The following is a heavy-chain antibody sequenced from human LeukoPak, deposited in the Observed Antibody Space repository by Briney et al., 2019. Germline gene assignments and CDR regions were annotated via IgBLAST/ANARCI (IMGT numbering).Heavy chain of an antibody. D-gene: IGHD5-24*01. J-gene: IGHJ4*02. CDR1: GYTFTSYA. CDR3: ARESRDGYNFNY. Sequence: SVKVSCKASGYTFTSYAISWVRQAPGQGLEWMGRIIPILGIANYAQKFQGRVTITADKSTSTAYMELSSLRSEDTAVYYCARESRDGYNFNYWGQGTLVTVSS. CDR2: IIPILGIA. V-gene: IGHV1-69*04.